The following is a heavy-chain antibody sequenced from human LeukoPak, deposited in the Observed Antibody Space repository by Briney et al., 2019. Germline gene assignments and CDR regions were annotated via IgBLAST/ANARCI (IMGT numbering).Heavy chain of an antibody. D-gene: IGHD3-22*01. J-gene: IGHJ4*02. CDR3: AKDLYYDSSGYSY. CDR1: GFTFSSYA. Sequence: GGSLRLSCAASGFTFSSYALSWVRQAPGKGLEWVSAISGSGGSTYYADSVKGRFTISRDNSKNTLYLQMNSLRAEDTAVYYCAKDLYYDSSGYSYWGQGTLVTVSS. CDR2: ISGSGGST. V-gene: IGHV3-23*01.